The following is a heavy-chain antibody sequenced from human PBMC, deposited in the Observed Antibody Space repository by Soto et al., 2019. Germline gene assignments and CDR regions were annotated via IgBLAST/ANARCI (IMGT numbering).Heavy chain of an antibody. Sequence: SETLSLTCTVSGGSISSYYWSWIRQPPGKGLEWIGYIYYSGSTNYNPSLKSRVTISVDTSKNQLSLKLSSVTAADTAVYYCARVTLAVANWFDPWGQGTLVTVSS. J-gene: IGHJ5*02. V-gene: IGHV4-59*01. CDR1: GGSISSYY. CDR3: ARVTLAVANWFDP. D-gene: IGHD6-19*01. CDR2: IYYSGST.